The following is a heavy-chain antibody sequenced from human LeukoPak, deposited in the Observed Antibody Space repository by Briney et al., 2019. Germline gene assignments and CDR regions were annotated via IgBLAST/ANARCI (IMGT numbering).Heavy chain of an antibody. Sequence: GGSLRLSCAASGFTFSDYYMSWIRQAPGKGLEWVSYISSSGSTMYYADSVKGRFTISRDNAKNSLYLQMNSLRAEDTAVYYCARDPGYYYDSTNYWGQGTLVTVSS. CDR2: ISSSGSTM. CDR3: ARDPGYYYDSTNY. V-gene: IGHV3-11*04. CDR1: GFTFSDYY. D-gene: IGHD3-22*01. J-gene: IGHJ4*02.